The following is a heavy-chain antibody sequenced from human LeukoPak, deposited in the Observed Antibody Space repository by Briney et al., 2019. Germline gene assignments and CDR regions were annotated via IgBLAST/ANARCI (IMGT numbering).Heavy chain of an antibody. CDR1: GFTFSSYG. D-gene: IGHD2-15*01. CDR3: ANICSGGSCYADY. J-gene: IGHJ4*02. V-gene: IGHV3-30*18. Sequence: GGSLRLSCAASGFTFSSYGMHWVRQAPGKGLEWVAVISYDGSNKYYADSVKGRFTISRDNYKNTLYLQMNSLRAEDTAVYYCANICSGGSCYADYWGQGTLVTVSS. CDR2: ISYDGSNK.